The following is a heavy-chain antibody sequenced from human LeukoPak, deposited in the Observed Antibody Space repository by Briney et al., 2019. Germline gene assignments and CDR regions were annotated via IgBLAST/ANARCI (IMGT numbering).Heavy chain of an antibody. J-gene: IGHJ4*02. D-gene: IGHD5-18*01. CDR1: GFTFSSYG. CDR2: IRYDGSNK. Sequence: GGSLRLSCAASGFTFSSYGMHWVRQAPGKGLKWVAFIRYDGSNKYYADSVKGRFTISRDNSKNTLYLQMNSLRAEDTAVYYCAKGGQLWSPLNYWGQGTLVTVSS. CDR3: AKGGQLWSPLNY. V-gene: IGHV3-30*02.